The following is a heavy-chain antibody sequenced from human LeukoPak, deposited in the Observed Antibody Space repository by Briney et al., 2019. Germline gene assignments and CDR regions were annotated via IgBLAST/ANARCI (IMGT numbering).Heavy chain of an antibody. V-gene: IGHV4-39*02. CDR2: MYYRGTT. CDR1: GGSISSSSYY. J-gene: IGHJ4*02. D-gene: IGHD2-21*01. CDR3: VREYSRSVVAGSRPDL. Sequence: PSETLSLTCSVSGGSISSSSYYWGWIRQSPGKWLEWIGSMYYRGTTYQNSSLKSRVTLSIDTSNNQFSLKLTSVTAADTAVYYCVREYSRSVVAGSRPDLWGQGLLFTVSS.